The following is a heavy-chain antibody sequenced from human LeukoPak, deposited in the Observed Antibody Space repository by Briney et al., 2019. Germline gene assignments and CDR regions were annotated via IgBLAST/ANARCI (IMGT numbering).Heavy chain of an antibody. CDR3: AKDGGSGSFGFIDY. CDR1: GFTFDDYT. D-gene: IGHD3-10*01. V-gene: IGHV3-43*01. CDR2: ISWDGGST. Sequence: GGSLRLSCAASGFTFDDYTMHWVRQAPGKGLEWVSLISWDGGSTYYADSVKGRFTISRDNSKNSLYLQMNSLRTEDTALYYCAKDGGSGSFGFIDYWGQGTLVTVSS. J-gene: IGHJ4*02.